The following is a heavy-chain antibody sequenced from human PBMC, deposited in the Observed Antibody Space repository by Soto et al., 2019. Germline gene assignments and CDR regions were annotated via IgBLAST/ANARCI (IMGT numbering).Heavy chain of an antibody. CDR1: GLTFSSYW. D-gene: IGHD3-9*01. J-gene: IGHJ4*02. CDR2: IKQDGSEK. CDR3: ASLDSYDILTGYGYY. Sequence: GGSLRLSCAASGLTFSSYWMSWVRQAPGKGLEWVANIKQDGSEKYYVDSVKGRFTISRDNAKNSLYLQMNSLRAEDTAVYYCASLDSYDILTGYGYYWGQGTLVTVSS. V-gene: IGHV3-7*01.